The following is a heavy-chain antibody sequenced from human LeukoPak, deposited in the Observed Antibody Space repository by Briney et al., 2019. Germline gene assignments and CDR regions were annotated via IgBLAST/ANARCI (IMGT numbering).Heavy chain of an antibody. J-gene: IGHJ4*02. Sequence: GGSLRLSCVTSGFIFSRYTMNWVRQAPGKGLEWVSSISATSAYIFYAASVKGRFTISRDNAKNSLFLQMNSLRADDTAVYYCTTDRTGYYRNYFDYWGQGTLVTVSS. CDR2: ISATSAYI. CDR1: GFIFSRYT. D-gene: IGHD3-22*01. V-gene: IGHV3-21*01. CDR3: TTDRTGYYRNYFDY.